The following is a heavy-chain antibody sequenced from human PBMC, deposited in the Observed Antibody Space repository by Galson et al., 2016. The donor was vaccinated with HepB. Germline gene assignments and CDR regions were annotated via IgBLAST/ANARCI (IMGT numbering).Heavy chain of an antibody. D-gene: IGHD2-15*01. V-gene: IGHV3-21*01. CDR2: TSSGSSYI. CDR3: ARNRLGWSLLEAIDS. CDR1: GFTFRSYV. Sequence: SLRLSCAASGFTFRSYVMNWVRQAPGKGLEWVSSTSSGSSYIYYADSVKGRSTISRDNAKNSLHLQMNSLRAEDTAVYYCARNRLGWSLLEAIDSWGQGTLVTVSS. J-gene: IGHJ4*02.